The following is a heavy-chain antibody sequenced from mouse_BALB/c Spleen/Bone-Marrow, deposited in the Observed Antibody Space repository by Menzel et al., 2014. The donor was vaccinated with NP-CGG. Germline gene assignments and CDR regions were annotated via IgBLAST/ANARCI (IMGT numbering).Heavy chain of an antibody. Sequence: EVQGVESGGGLVQPGGSRKLSCAASGFTFSSFGMHWVRQAPEKGLEWVAYISSGSSTVYYADKVMGRFTISRDNPKNTLFLQMTSLRSEDTAMYYCARLGSSSGYFDYWGQGTTFTVSS. J-gene: IGHJ2*01. D-gene: IGHD1-1*01. CDR2: ISSGSSTV. CDR1: GFTFSSFG. V-gene: IGHV5-17*02. CDR3: ARLGSSSGYFDY.